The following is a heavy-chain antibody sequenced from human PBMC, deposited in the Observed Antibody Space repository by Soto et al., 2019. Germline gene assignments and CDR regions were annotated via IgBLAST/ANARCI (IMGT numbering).Heavy chain of an antibody. CDR1: GDSVSSNSAA. CDR2: TYYRSKWYN. J-gene: IGHJ6*01. CDR3: ARDSPSDISSWYDNSGYGMYV. Sequence: PSQTLSLTCAISGDSVSSNSAAWNWIRQSPSRGLEWLGRTYYRSKWYNDYAVSVKSRITINPDTSKNQFSLQLNSVTPEDTAVYYCARDSPSDISSWYDNSGYGMYVWGRRTTV. D-gene: IGHD6-13*01. V-gene: IGHV6-1*01.